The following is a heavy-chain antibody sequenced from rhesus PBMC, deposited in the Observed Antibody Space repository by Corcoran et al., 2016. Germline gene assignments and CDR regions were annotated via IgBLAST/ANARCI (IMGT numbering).Heavy chain of an antibody. Sequence: QVQLQESGPGLVTPSETLSLTCAVSGGSFRGYYWGWIRQPPGKGLEWIGYTSGSSGSTDYNPSLKSRVTISTDTSKNQFSLKLSSVTAADTAVYYCARFVAAAGTYYFDYWGQGVLVTVSS. CDR1: GGSFRGYY. J-gene: IGHJ4*01. CDR3: ARFVAAAGTYYFDY. D-gene: IGHD6-31*01. V-gene: IGHV4-165*01. CDR2: TSGSSGST.